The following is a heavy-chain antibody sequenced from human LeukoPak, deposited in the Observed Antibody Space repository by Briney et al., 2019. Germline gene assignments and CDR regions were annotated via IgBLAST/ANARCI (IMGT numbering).Heavy chain of an antibody. CDR3: ASGSSDYYYYYMDV. D-gene: IGHD3-22*01. CDR1: GASISRNY. V-gene: IGHV4-59*08. J-gene: IGHJ6*03. CDR2: INYIGSS. Sequence: SETLSLTCTVSGASISRNYWSWIRQPPGKGLEWIGYINYIGSSHYNPSLKSRVTISVDTSKNQFSLKVSSVTAADTAVYYCASGSSDYYYYYMDVWGKGTTVTVSS.